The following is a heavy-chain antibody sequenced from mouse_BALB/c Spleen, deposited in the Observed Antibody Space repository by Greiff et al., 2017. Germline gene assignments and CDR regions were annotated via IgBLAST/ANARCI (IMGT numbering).Heavy chain of an antibody. CDR2: ISSGSSTI. J-gene: IGHJ2*01. CDR1: GFTFSSFG. V-gene: IGHV5-17*02. CDR3: ARSGSSWTFYFDY. D-gene: IGHD1-1*01. Sequence: DVKLVESGGGLVQPGGSRKLSCAASGFTFSSFGMHWVRQAPEKGLEWVAYISSGSSTIYYADTVKGRFTISRDNPKNTLFLQMTSLRSEDTAMYYCARSGSSWTFYFDYWGQGTTLTVSS.